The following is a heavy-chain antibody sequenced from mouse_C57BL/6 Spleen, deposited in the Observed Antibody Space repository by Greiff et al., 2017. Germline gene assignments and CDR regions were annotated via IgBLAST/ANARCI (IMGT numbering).Heavy chain of an antibody. CDR1: GYAFSSYW. CDR3: ARPGSSPYAMDY. J-gene: IGHJ4*01. V-gene: IGHV1-80*01. D-gene: IGHD1-1*01. CDR2: IYPGDGDT. Sequence: VKLVESGAELVKPGASVKISCKASGYAFSSYWMNWVKQRPGKGLEWIGQIYPGDGDTNYNGKFKGKATLTADKSSSTAYMQLSSLTSEDSAVYFCARPGSSPYAMDYWGQGTSVTVSS.